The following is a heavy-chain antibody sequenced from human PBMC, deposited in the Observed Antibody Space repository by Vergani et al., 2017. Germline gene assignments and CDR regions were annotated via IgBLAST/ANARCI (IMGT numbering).Heavy chain of an antibody. V-gene: IGHV5-51*01. CDR2: IYPGDSDT. Sequence: EVQLVPSGAEVKKPGESLKISCKGSGYSFTSYWIGWVRQMPGKGLEWMGIIYPGDSDTRYSPSFQGQVTISADKSISTAYLQWSSLKASDTAMYYCARQYDFWSGYPYYFDYWGQGTLVTVSS. CDR1: GYSFTSYW. D-gene: IGHD3-3*01. J-gene: IGHJ4*02. CDR3: ARQYDFWSGYPYYFDY.